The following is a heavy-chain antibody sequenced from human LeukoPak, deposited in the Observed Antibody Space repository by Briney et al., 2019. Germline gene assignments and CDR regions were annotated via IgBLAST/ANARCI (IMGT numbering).Heavy chain of an antibody. CDR2: IIPIFGTA. D-gene: IGHD5-18*01. CDR3: ARWMSGYGFSHFDY. CDR1: GGTFSSYA. J-gene: IGHJ4*02. Sequence: ASVKVSCKASGGTFSSYAISWVRQAPGQGLEWMGRIIPIFGTANYAQKFQGRVTITTDESTSTAYMELSSLRSEDTAVYYCARWMSGYGFSHFDYWGQGTLVTVSS. V-gene: IGHV1-69*05.